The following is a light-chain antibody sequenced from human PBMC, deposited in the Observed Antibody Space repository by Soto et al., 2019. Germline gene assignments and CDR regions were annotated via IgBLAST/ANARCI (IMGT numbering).Light chain of an antibody. J-gene: IGKJ2*01. Sequence: DFQMTQSPSTLSASVGDRVTITCRASQSIHSWLAWYQQKPGTTPKLLFYRASTLQSGVPSRFAGSGSGTEFTLTINNLQPDDYASYFCQQYNAHPYTFGQGTKLEIK. V-gene: IGKV1-5*03. CDR1: QSIHSW. CDR3: QQYNAHPYT. CDR2: RAS.